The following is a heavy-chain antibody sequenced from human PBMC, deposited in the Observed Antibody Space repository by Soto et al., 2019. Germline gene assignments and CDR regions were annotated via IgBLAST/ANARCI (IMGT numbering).Heavy chain of an antibody. D-gene: IGHD2-2*03. CDR1: GFTFSTYE. CDR2: ISSSGKTI. CDR3: ARDWIRYGMDV. V-gene: IGHV3-48*03. J-gene: IGHJ6*02. Sequence: PGGSLRLSCAASGFTFSTYEMNWLRQAPGKGLEWVSYISSSGKTIYYADSVKGRFTIFRDNAKNSLYLQMDSLRAEDTAVYYCARDWIRYGMDVWGQGTTVTVS.